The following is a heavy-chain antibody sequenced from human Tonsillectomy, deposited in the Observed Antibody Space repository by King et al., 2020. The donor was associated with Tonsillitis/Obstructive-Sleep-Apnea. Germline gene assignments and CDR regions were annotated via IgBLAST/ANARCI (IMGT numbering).Heavy chain of an antibody. V-gene: IGHV3-53*01. D-gene: IGHD6-13*01. CDR1: GFTVSSNY. CDR3: ARGSPSCSWYVFDY. Sequence: VQLVESGGGLIQPGGSLRLSCAASGFTVSSNYMSWVRQAPGKGLEWVSVIYSGGSTYYADSVKGRFTISRDNSKNTLYLQMNSLRAEDTAVYYCARGSPSCSWYVFDYWGQGTLVTVSS. J-gene: IGHJ4*02. CDR2: IYSGGST.